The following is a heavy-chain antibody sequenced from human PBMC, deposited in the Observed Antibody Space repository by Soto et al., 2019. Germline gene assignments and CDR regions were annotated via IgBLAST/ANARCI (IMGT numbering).Heavy chain of an antibody. Sequence: SETLSLTCAVYGGSFSGYYWSWIRQPPGKGLEWIGEINHSGSTNYNPSLKSRVTISVDTSKNQFSLKLSSVTAADTAVYYCAREYSYGYYYYYGMDVWRQGTTVTVSS. CDR3: AREYSYGYYYYYGMDV. CDR2: INHSGST. V-gene: IGHV4-34*01. J-gene: IGHJ6*02. CDR1: GGSFSGYY. D-gene: IGHD5-18*01.